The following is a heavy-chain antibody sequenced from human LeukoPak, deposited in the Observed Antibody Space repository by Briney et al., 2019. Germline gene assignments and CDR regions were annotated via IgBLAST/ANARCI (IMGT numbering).Heavy chain of an antibody. D-gene: IGHD3-3*01. CDR2: INHSGST. Sequence: SETLSLTCAVYGGSFGGYYWSWIRQPPGKGLEWIGEINHSGSTNYNPSLKSRVTISVDTSKNQFSLKLSSVTAADTAVYYCARGHPSSLLSYYDFWSGYSYYYYYMDVWGKGTTVTVSS. J-gene: IGHJ6*03. CDR1: GGSFGGYY. CDR3: ARGHPSSLLSYYDFWSGYSYYYYYMDV. V-gene: IGHV4-34*01.